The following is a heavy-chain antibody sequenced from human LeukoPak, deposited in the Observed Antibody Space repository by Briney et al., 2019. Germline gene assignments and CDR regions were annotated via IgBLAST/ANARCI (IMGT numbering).Heavy chain of an antibody. CDR2: IYYSGST. CDR3: ARDKGYCSSTSCYDAFDI. D-gene: IGHD2-2*01. CDR1: GGSISSGDYH. V-gene: IGHV4-30-4*08. Sequence: SETLSLTCTVSGGSISSGDYHWSWIRQPPGKGLEWIGHIYYSGSTNYNPSLKSRVTISEETSKNQFSLKLSSVTAADTAVYYCARDKGYCSSTSCYDAFDIWGQGTMVTVSS. J-gene: IGHJ3*02.